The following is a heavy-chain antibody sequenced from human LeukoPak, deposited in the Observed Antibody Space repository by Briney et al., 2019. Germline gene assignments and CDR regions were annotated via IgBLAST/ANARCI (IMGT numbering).Heavy chain of an antibody. V-gene: IGHV3-30-3*01. Sequence: GGSLRLSCAASGFTFINFGLHWVRQAPGKGLEWVALISYDGSKKDYADSVKGRFTISRDNSKNTLYLLMNTLRTEDTAVYYCARDVGVYGYVWRSYRYAAPDFWGQGTLVTVSS. J-gene: IGHJ4*02. D-gene: IGHD3-16*02. CDR2: ISYDGSKK. CDR3: ARDVGVYGYVWRSYRYAAPDF. CDR1: GFTFINFG.